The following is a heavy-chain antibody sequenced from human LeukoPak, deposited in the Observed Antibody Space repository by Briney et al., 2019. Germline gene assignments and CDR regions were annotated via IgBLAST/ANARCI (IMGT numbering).Heavy chain of an antibody. CDR3: ARGRYFDWLLYYFDY. Sequence: PSETLSLTCTVSGGSISSYYWSWIRQPPGKGLEWIGYIYYSGSTNYNPSLKSRVTISVDTSKNQFSLKLSSVTAADTAVYYYARGRYFDWLLYYFDYWGQGTLVTVSS. D-gene: IGHD3-9*01. V-gene: IGHV4-59*01. CDR1: GGSISSYY. CDR2: IYYSGST. J-gene: IGHJ4*02.